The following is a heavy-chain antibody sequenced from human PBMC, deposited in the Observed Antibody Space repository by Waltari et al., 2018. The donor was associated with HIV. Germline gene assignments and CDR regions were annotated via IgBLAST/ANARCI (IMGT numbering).Heavy chain of an antibody. D-gene: IGHD6-19*01. CDR2: IVPSDSDT. V-gene: IGHV5-51*01. J-gene: IGHJ3*01. Sequence: QLVQSGGEVKQTGESLKISCKGSGFTFTNYWIAWVRQMPGKGPEWMGMIVPSDSDTNDSPSFQGHVTISADRSTSTAYLQWSSLRASDTAMYYCASPKGGWLFAFDVWGQGTKVTVSS. CDR1: GFTFTNYW. CDR3: ASPKGGWLFAFDV.